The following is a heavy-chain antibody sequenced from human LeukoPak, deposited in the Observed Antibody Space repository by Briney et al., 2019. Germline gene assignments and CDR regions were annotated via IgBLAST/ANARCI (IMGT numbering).Heavy chain of an antibody. CDR1: GSSTADYG. Sequence: GGSLRLSCVASGSSTADYGMSWVRQCPGKGLEWVSGINWDGGASAYSDSVKGCFTISRDPGQNSLFLHLRDLRDDDTALYFCVRDLSASWYPIGFWGNGALLTVSS. CDR3: VRDLSASWYPIGF. CDR2: INWDGGAS. V-gene: IGHV3-20*04. J-gene: IGHJ1*01. D-gene: IGHD6-13*01.